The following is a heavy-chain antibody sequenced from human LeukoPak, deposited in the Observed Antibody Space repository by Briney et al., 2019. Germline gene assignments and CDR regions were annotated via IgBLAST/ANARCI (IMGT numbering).Heavy chain of an antibody. CDR3: ARMGPPLRGVRYYYYMDV. J-gene: IGHJ6*03. V-gene: IGHV4-59*01. Sequence: SETLSLTRNVSGGSISSYYWSWIRQPPGKGLAWIGYIYHSGSTNYNPSLKSRVTISVDTSKNQFSLKLTSVTAADTAVYYCARMGPPLRGVRYYYYMDVWGKGTTVTVSS. CDR1: GGSISSYY. D-gene: IGHD3-10*01. CDR2: IYHSGST.